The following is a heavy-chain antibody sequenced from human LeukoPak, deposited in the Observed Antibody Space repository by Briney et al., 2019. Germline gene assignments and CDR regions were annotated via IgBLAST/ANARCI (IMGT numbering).Heavy chain of an antibody. CDR1: GDSVSSSNYY. CDR2: LYYDGRT. V-gene: IGHV4-39*01. CDR3: AARGSMVRGVIV. D-gene: IGHD3-10*01. Sequence: PSETLSLTCTVFGDSVSSSNYYWAWFRQPPGKGLDWIGSLYYDGRTYYSPSLESRVTVSVDTSKNQFALKLTSVTAADTAVFYCAARGSMVRGVIVWGQGTLVTVSS. J-gene: IGHJ4*02.